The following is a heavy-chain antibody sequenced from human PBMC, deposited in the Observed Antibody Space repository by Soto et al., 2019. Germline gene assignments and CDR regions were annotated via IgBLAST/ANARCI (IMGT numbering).Heavy chain of an antibody. D-gene: IGHD2-2*01. Sequence: QVQLQESGPGLVKPSQTLSLTCTVSGGSITSSGYYWSWIRQHPGEGLEWIGFTSNSGGTSYNPSLKCRVTISVDTSSNQFSLNLKSVTAADTAVYYCARGGGSTKVDYWGQGTLVTVSP. V-gene: IGHV4-31*03. J-gene: IGHJ4*02. CDR2: TSNSGGT. CDR3: ARGGGSTKVDY. CDR1: GGSITSSGYY.